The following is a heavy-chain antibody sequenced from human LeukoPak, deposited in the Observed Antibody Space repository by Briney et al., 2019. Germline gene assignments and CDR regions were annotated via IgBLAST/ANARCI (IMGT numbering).Heavy chain of an antibody. CDR1: GFTFSSYS. Sequence: GGSLGLSCAVSGFTFSSYSMNWVRQAPGKGLEWVSSIISSSSYIYYADSVKGRFTISRDNAKNSLFLQMNSLRAEDTAVYYCARAAYCGGDCYFSDYWGQGTLVTVSS. CDR3: ARAAYCGGDCYFSDY. J-gene: IGHJ4*02. CDR2: IISSSSYI. V-gene: IGHV3-21*01. D-gene: IGHD2-21*02.